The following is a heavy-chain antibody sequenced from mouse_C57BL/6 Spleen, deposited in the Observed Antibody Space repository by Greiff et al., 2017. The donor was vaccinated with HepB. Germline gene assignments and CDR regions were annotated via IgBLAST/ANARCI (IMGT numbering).Heavy chain of an antibody. D-gene: IGHD1-1*01. J-gene: IGHJ3*01. Sequence: EVKVVESGEGLVKPGGSLKLSCAASGFTFSSYAMSWVRQTPEKRLEWVAYISSGGDYIYYADTVKGRFTISRDNARNTLYLQMSSLKSEDTAMYYCTRVDYGFAYWGQGTLVTVSA. V-gene: IGHV5-9-1*02. CDR3: TRVDYGFAY. CDR2: ISSGGDYI. CDR1: GFTFSSYA.